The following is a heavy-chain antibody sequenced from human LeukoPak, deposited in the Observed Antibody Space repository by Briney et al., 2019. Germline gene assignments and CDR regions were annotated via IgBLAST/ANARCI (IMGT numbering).Heavy chain of an antibody. Sequence: EASVKVSCKASGYTFTNYYIHWVRQAPGQGLEWMGLINPSGGTTNCAQKFQGRVTMTRDMSTTTVYMHLSSLRSEDTAVYYCARAVGATRSFDYWGQGTLVTVSS. CDR3: ARAVGATRSFDY. CDR2: INPSGGTT. V-gene: IGHV1-46*01. D-gene: IGHD1-26*01. CDR1: GYTFTNYY. J-gene: IGHJ4*02.